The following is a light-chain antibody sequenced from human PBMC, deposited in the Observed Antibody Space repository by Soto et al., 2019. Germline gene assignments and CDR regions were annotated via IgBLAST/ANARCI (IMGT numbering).Light chain of an antibody. CDR2: EVN. V-gene: IGLV2-8*01. CDR1: SSDVGGYNF. Sequence: QSALTQPPSASGSPGQSVTISCTGTSSDVGGYNFVSWYQQHPGKAPKLMIFEVNKRPSGVPDRFSGSKSGNTASLTVSGLQAEDEADYYYSSYAGTNVVFGGGTKVTVL. J-gene: IGLJ2*01. CDR3: SSYAGTNVV.